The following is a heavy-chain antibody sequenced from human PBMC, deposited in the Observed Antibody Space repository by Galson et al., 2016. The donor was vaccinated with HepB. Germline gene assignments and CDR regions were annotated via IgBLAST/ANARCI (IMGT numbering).Heavy chain of an antibody. Sequence: SLRLSCAASGFSFSTYPMIWVRQAPGKGLEWVSSISSSSSYIYYADSVKGRFTISRDNAKNSLYLQMNSLRAEDTAVYYCARGAVAARGAFDIWGQGTMVTVSS. CDR2: ISSSSSYI. CDR3: ARGAVAARGAFDI. J-gene: IGHJ3*02. D-gene: IGHD6-19*01. CDR1: GFSFSTYP. V-gene: IGHV3-21*01.